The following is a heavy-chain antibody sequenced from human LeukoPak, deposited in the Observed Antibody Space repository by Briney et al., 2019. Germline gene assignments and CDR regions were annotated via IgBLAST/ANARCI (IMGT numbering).Heavy chain of an antibody. CDR3: ARAPITIFDSGMDV. CDR1: GGSISGYY. D-gene: IGHD3-3*01. V-gene: IGHV4-59*01. CDR2: IYYSGST. J-gene: IGHJ6*02. Sequence: SEALSLTCTVSGGSISGYYWSWIRQPPGKGLEWIGDIYYSGSTNYNPSLTSRVTISVDTSKNQFSLKLSSVTAADTAVYYCARAPITIFDSGMDVWGQGTTVTVSS.